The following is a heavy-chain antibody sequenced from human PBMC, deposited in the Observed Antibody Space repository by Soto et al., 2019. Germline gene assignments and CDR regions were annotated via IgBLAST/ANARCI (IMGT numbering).Heavy chain of an antibody. CDR2: IKQDGSEK. Sequence: GGSLRLSCAASGFTFSSYWMSWVRQAPGKGLEWVANIKQDGSEKYYVDSVKGRFTISRDNAKNSLYLQMNSLRAEDTAVYYCARDSGFWSGYRPIFDYWGQGTLVTVSS. CDR1: GFTFSSYW. CDR3: ARDSGFWSGYRPIFDY. J-gene: IGHJ4*02. V-gene: IGHV3-7*01. D-gene: IGHD3-3*01.